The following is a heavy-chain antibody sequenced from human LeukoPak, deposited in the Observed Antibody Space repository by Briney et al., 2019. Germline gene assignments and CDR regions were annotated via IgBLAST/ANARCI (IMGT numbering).Heavy chain of an antibody. CDR1: GGTFGSYA. D-gene: IGHD6-6*01. CDR2: IIPIFGTA. CDR3: ARDTSLAADIKSDDYYYYYMDV. V-gene: IGHV1-69*05. J-gene: IGHJ6*03. Sequence: AASVKVSCKASGGTFGSYAISWVRQAPGQGLEWMGGIIPIFGTANYAQKFQGRGTITTDESTSTAYMELSSLRSEDTAVYYCARDTSLAADIKSDDYYYYYMDVWGKGTTVTVSS.